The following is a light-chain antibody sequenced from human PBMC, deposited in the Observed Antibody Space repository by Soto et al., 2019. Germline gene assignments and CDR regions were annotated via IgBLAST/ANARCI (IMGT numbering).Light chain of an antibody. J-gene: IGKJ4*01. Sequence: EIVITQSPATLYVSPGERATLSCSASQSVSSNLAWYQQKPGQAPRLLIYGASTRATGIPARFSGSGSGTEFTLTISSLQSEDFAVYYCQQYNNWPLLTFGGGTKVDIK. CDR2: GAS. V-gene: IGKV3-15*01. CDR3: QQYNNWPLLT. CDR1: QSVSSN.